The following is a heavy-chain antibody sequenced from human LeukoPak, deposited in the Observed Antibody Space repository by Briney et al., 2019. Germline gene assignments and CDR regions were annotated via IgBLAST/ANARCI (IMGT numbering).Heavy chain of an antibody. CDR2: VYDGDTT. J-gene: IGHJ6*02. Sequence: GGSLRLSCAASGFTVRNNYMSWVRQAPGKGLEWVSAVYDGDTTYYADSVKGRFIISRDNSKNTLYLQMSSLRAEDTAVYYCARSYGTYYYGMDVWGQGTTVTVSS. CDR3: ARSYGTYYYGMDV. CDR1: GFTVRNNY. V-gene: IGHV3-53*01. D-gene: IGHD1-26*01.